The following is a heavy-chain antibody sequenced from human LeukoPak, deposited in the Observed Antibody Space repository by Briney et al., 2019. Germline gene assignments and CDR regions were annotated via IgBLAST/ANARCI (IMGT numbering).Heavy chain of an antibody. V-gene: IGHV3-9*01. Sequence: GGSLRLSCAASGFTFDDYAMHWVRQAPGKGLEWVSGISWNSGSIGYADSVKGRFTISRDNAKNSLYLQMNSLRAEDTALYYCAKCRGRYFDWLQLDYWGQGTLVTVSS. CDR3: AKCRGRYFDWLQLDY. CDR2: ISWNSGSI. D-gene: IGHD3-9*01. J-gene: IGHJ4*02. CDR1: GFTFDDYA.